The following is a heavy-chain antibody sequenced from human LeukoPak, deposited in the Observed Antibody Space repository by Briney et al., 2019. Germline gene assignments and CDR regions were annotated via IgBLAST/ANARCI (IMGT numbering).Heavy chain of an antibody. CDR1: GGTFSSYA. CDR2: IIPIFGTA. D-gene: IGHD6-13*01. V-gene: IGHV1-69*05. J-gene: IGHJ6*03. Sequence: GASVKVSCKASGGTFSSYAISWVRQAPGQGLEWMGGIIPIFGTANYAQKFQGRVTITTDESTSTAYMELSSLRSEDTAVYYCARAGIAAAGMETHYYYYMDVWGKGTTVTVSS. CDR3: ARAGIAAAGMETHYYYYMDV.